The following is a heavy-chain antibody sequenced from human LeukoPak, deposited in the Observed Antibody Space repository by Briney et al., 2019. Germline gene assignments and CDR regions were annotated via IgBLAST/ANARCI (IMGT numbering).Heavy chain of an antibody. CDR1: GYTFTSYG. D-gene: IGHD2-15*01. CDR2: ISAYNGNT. Sequence: ASVKVSCKASGYTFTSYGISWVRQAPGQGLEWIGWISAYNGNTNYAQKLQGRVTMTTDTSTSTAYMELRSLRSDDTAVYYCARDDGIFPPVTGGYWGQGTLVTVSS. J-gene: IGHJ4*02. CDR3: ARDDGIFPPVTGGY. V-gene: IGHV1-18*01.